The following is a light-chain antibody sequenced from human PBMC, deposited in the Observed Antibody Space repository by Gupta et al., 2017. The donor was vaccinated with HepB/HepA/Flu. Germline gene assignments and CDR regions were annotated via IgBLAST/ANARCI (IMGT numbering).Light chain of an antibody. J-gene: IGLJ2*01. CDR2: DNN. Sequence: QSVLTQAPSASGTPGQRVTISCSGSSSNLGSNTVNWYQQLPGTAPKLLIYDNNRAPAGVPDRFSGSKSGTSASLAISGLQSEDEADYYCAAWDDSLNGVVFGGGTKLTVL. V-gene: IGLV1-44*01. CDR3: AAWDDSLNGVV. CDR1: SSNLGSNT.